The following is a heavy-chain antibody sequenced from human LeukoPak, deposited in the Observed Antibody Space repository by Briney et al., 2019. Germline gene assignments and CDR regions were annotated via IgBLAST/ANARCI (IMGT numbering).Heavy chain of an antibody. Sequence: PGRSLRLSCEASGFILSTYSMNCVSQAPGKGLEWVSYISSSSSTIYYADSVKGRFTISRDNTKNSLSLQMNSLRAEHTAVFYCARQSRPGYFDYWGQGTLVTVSS. V-gene: IGHV3-48*01. CDR2: ISSSSSTI. J-gene: IGHJ4*02. CDR3: ARQSRPGYFDY. CDR1: GFILSTYS.